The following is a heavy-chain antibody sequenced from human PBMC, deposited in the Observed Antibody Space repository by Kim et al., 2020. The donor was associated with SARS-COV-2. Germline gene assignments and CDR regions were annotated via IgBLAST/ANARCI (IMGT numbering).Heavy chain of an antibody. CDR1: GFTFGDYA. Sequence: GGSLRLSCTASGFTFGDYAMSWFRQAPGKGLEWVGFIRSKAYGGTTEYAASVKGRFTISRDDSKSIAYLQMNSLKTEDTAVYYCTRDGELSGGFGELLPDYWGQGTLVTVSS. J-gene: IGHJ4*02. D-gene: IGHD3-10*01. CDR3: TRDGELSGGFGELLPDY. V-gene: IGHV3-49*03. CDR2: IRSKAYGGTT.